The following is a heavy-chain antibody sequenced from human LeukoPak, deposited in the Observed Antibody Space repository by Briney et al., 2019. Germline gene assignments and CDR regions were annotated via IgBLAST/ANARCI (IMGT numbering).Heavy chain of an antibody. CDR3: ARGYSGYDFPYYFDY. Sequence: ASVKVSCKASGYTFTGYYMHWVRQAPGQGLEWMGWINPNSGGTNYAQKFQGRVTMTRDTSTSTAYMELSRLRSDDTAVYYCARGYSGYDFPYYFDYWGQGTLVTVSS. J-gene: IGHJ4*02. CDR2: INPNSGGT. D-gene: IGHD5-12*01. V-gene: IGHV1-2*02. CDR1: GYTFTGYY.